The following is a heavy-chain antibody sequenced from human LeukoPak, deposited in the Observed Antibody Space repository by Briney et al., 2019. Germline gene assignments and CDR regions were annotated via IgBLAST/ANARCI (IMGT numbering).Heavy chain of an antibody. D-gene: IGHD4-17*01. V-gene: IGHV4-61*01. Sequence: SETLSLTCTVSGGSVSSGSYFWTWIRQSPGKRLEYVGYIYDSGSTNYNPSLKSRVTISVDTSKNQFSLKLSSVTAADTAVYYCARYGDSRPGVWYFDLWGRGTLVTVSS. CDR1: GGSVSSGSYF. J-gene: IGHJ2*01. CDR3: ARYGDSRPGVWYFDL. CDR2: IYDSGST.